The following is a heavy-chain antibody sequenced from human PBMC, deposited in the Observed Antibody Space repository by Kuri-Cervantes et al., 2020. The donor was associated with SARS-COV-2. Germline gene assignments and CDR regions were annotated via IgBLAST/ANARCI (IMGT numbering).Heavy chain of an antibody. D-gene: IGHD2-2*02. CDR1: GYTLTELS. Sequence: ASVKVSCKVSGYTLTELSMHWVRQAPGKGLEWMGGFDPEDGETIYAQKFQGRVTITRDTSTSTVYMELSSLRSEDTAVYYCARERGGDIVVVPAAIFGQFYYYYMDVWGKGTTVTVSS. CDR3: ARERGGDIVVVPAAIFGQFYYYYMDV. V-gene: IGHV1-24*01. CDR2: FDPEDGET. J-gene: IGHJ6*03.